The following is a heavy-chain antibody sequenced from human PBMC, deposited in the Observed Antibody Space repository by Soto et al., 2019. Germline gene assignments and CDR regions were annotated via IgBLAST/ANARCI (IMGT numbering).Heavy chain of an antibody. J-gene: IGHJ5*02. Sequence: SETLSLTCTVSGGSISSYYWSWIRQPPGKGLEWIGYIYYSGTSTYNPSLKSRVTMSVDTSKNQFSLQLSSVTAADTAVYYCARSVFPWGQGTLVTVS. CDR2: IYYSGTS. V-gene: IGHV4-59*01. CDR1: GGSISSYY. CDR3: ARSVFP.